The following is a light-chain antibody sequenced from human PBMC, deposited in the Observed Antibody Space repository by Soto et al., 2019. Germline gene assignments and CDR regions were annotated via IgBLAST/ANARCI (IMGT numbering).Light chain of an antibody. CDR3: SSYSISTAYL. Sequence: ALTQPASVSGSPGQSITISCTGTSSDVGGYDYVSWYQLHPGKAPKLTIFEVSNRPSGVSYRFSGSKSGNTASLTISGLQAEDEADYFCSSYSISTAYLFGTGTKV. CDR1: SSDVGGYDY. CDR2: EVS. V-gene: IGLV2-14*01. J-gene: IGLJ1*01.